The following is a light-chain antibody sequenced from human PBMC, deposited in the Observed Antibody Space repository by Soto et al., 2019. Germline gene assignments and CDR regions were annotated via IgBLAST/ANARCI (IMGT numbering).Light chain of an antibody. CDR2: AAS. V-gene: IGKV3-20*01. Sequence: EVVLTQSPGTVSLSPGERVTLSCRASQSVISNYLAWYQQRPGQAPRLLIYAASSRATGIPDRFSGSGSGTDFTLSISSLEPEDFAVYYCQQYGSSLPWKFGQGTKVEMK. CDR1: QSVISNY. J-gene: IGKJ1*01. CDR3: QQYGSSLPWK.